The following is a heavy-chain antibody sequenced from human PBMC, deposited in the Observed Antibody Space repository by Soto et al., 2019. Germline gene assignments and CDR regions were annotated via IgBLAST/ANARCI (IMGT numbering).Heavy chain of an antibody. D-gene: IGHD2-2*01. V-gene: IGHV3-30*18. CDR2: ISFDGSNK. Sequence: QVQLVESGGGVVQPGRSLRLSCAASGFSFSSYGMHWVRQAPDKGLEWVAVISFDGSNKYYADSVKGRFTISRDNSKNTLYLQMNSLRAEDTAVYYCAKDDPLVSFSYWGQGTLVTVSS. CDR3: AKDDPLVSFSY. J-gene: IGHJ4*02. CDR1: GFSFSSYG.